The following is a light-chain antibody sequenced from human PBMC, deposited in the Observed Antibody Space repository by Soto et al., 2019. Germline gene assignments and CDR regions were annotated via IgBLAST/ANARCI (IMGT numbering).Light chain of an antibody. CDR2: DAS. V-gene: IGKV1-5*01. CDR3: QQYNLYT. Sequence: DIPMTQSPSTLSASVGDRVTITCRASQSISSWLAWYQQKPGKAPKLLIYDASSLESGVPSRFSGSGSGTEFTLTISSLQPDDFATYYCQQYNLYTFGQGTKLEIK. J-gene: IGKJ2*01. CDR1: QSISSW.